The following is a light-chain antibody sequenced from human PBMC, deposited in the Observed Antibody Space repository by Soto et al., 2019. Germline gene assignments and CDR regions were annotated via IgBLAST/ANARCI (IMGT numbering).Light chain of an antibody. V-gene: IGLV2-8*01. CDR3: SSYAGINNLGV. J-gene: IGLJ1*01. Sequence: QSALTQPPSASGSPGQSVTISCTGTSSDVGGDKYVSWYQQHPGKAPNLMIFEVNKRPSGVPDRVSGSKSGNTASLTVSGLQAEDEADYYCSSYAGINNLGVFGTGTKLTVL. CDR1: SSDVGGDKY. CDR2: EVN.